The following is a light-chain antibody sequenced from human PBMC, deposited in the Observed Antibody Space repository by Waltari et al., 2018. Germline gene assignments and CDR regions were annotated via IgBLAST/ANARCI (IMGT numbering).Light chain of an antibody. Sequence: QLVLTQSPSASASLGASVKLTCTLSSGLSSNVIAWLQQQPEKGPRDLMKVTSDGSNSKGDEIPDRFSGSSSGAERYLTISSLQSEDEADYYCQTGGHGTWVFGGGTKLTVL. CDR1: SGLSSNV. V-gene: IGLV4-69*01. CDR2: VTSDGSN. CDR3: QTGGHGTWV. J-gene: IGLJ3*02.